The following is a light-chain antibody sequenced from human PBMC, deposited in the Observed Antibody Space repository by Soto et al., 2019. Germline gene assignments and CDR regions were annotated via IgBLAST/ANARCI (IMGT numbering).Light chain of an antibody. CDR1: QNVYNN. CDR3: KQCRNWPLT. Sequence: EIVMTQSPATLSVSPGEGATLSCKASQNVYNNLAWSQQRPGQPPRLLIYDASTRATGISARFSGSGYGTEFTLTISSLQSEDFAVYFCKQCRNWPLTFGGGNKVEIQ. V-gene: IGKV3-15*01. J-gene: IGKJ4*01. CDR2: DAS.